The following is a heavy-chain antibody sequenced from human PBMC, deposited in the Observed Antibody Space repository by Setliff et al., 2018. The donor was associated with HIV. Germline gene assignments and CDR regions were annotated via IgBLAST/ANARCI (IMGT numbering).Heavy chain of an antibody. Sequence: SETLSLTCNVSGGSISGYYWSWIRQPAGKGLEWIGRSPYTTYYNPALKSRVTISVDTSKNQFSLKLSSVTAADTAVYYCARPSAGGGYNYWYFDLWGRGTLVTVSS. CDR3: ARPSAGGGYNYWYFDL. D-gene: IGHD5-12*01. J-gene: IGHJ2*01. CDR1: GGSISGYY. CDR2: SPYTT. V-gene: IGHV4-59*05.